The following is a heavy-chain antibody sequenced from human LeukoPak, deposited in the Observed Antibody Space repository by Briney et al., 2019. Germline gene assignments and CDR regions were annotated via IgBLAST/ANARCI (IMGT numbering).Heavy chain of an antibody. CDR2: IYSGGST. CDR3: ARVNRGIAVAGTQRENYYYYYYMDV. CDR1: GFTFSSYG. V-gene: IGHV3-66*01. D-gene: IGHD6-19*01. Sequence: GGSLRLSCAASGFTFSSYGMSWVRQAPGKGLEWVSVIYSGGSTYYADSVKGRFTISRDNSKNTLYLQMNSLRAEDTAVYYCARVNRGIAVAGTQRENYYYYYYMDVWGKGTTVTISS. J-gene: IGHJ6*03.